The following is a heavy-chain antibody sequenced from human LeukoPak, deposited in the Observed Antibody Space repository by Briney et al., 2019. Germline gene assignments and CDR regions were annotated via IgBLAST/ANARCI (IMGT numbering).Heavy chain of an antibody. CDR3: AKEAAYGDYQYYFDY. V-gene: IGHV3-9*01. CDR1: GFTFDDYA. Sequence: PGRSLRLSCAASGFTFDDYAMHWVRQAPGKGLEWVSGISWNSGSIGYADSVKGRFTISRDNAKNSLYLQMNSLRAEDTAVYYCAKEAAYGDYQYYFDYWGQGTLVTVSS. CDR2: ISWNSGSI. D-gene: IGHD4-17*01. J-gene: IGHJ4*02.